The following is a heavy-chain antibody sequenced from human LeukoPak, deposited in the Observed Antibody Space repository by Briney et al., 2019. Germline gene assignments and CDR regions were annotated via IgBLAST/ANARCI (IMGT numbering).Heavy chain of an antibody. CDR1: GGSISSHY. CDR2: LFYSGRT. J-gene: IGHJ5*02. V-gene: IGHV4-59*11. CDR3: ARALDYGDYNWFDP. Sequence: PSETLSLTCTVSGGSISSHYWSWIRQPPGKGLEWIGFLFYSGRTKYNPSLQSRVTISVDTSENNFSLKLTSVTAADTAVYYCARALDYGDYNWFDPWGQGTLVTVSS. D-gene: IGHD4-17*01.